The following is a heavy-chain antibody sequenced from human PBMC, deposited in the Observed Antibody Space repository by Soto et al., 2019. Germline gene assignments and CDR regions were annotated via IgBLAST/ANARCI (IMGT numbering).Heavy chain of an antibody. CDR3: AKGDSSGGDVDY. Sequence: EVQLVESGGVVVQPGGSLRLSCGASGFTFDDYTMHWVRQAPGKGLEWVSLISWDGGSTYYADSVKGRFTISRDNSKNSLYLQMNSLRTEDTALYYCAKGDSSGGDVDYWGQGTLVTVSS. J-gene: IGHJ4*02. D-gene: IGHD2-21*02. CDR1: GFTFDDYT. CDR2: ISWDGGST. V-gene: IGHV3-43*01.